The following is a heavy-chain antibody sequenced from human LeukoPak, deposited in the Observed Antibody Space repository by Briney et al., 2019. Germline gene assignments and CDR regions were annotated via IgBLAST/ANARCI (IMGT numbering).Heavy chain of an antibody. CDR1: GGSISSYY. CDR2: IYTSGST. J-gene: IGHJ6*03. V-gene: IGHV4-4*07. D-gene: IGHD1-7*01. CDR3: ARHTWTGTTYFYYYMDV. Sequence: SETLSLTCTVSGGSISSYYWSWIRQPAGKGLEWIGRIYTSGSTSYNPSLKSRVTISVDTSKDQFSLRLSSVTAADTAVYYCARHTWTGTTYFYYYMDVWGKGTTVIVSS.